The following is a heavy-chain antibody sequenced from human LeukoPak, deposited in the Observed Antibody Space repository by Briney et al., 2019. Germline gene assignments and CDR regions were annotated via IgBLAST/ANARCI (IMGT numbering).Heavy chain of an antibody. J-gene: IGHJ4*02. CDR1: GGSISSYY. Sequence: SETLPLTCTVSGGSISSYYWSWLRQPPGKRLQWIGYIYYSGSTNYNPSLKSRVTMSVDTSKNQFSLKLSSVTAADTAVYYCVRDRSGSPGDYWGQGTLVTVSS. CDR3: VRDRSGSPGDY. CDR2: IYYSGST. D-gene: IGHD1-26*01. V-gene: IGHV4-59*01.